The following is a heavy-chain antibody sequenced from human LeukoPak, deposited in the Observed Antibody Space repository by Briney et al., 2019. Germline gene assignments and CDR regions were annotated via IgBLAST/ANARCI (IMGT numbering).Heavy chain of an antibody. V-gene: IGHV3-30*02. D-gene: IGHD1-26*01. CDR2: IRYDGSNK. J-gene: IGHJ3*02. CDR3: AKSTIVGATDDAFDI. Sequence: GGSLRLSCAASGFTFSGYVMHWVRQAPGKGLEWVAFIRYDGSNKYYADSVKGRFTISRDNSKNTLYLQMNSLRAEDTAVYYCAKSTIVGATDDAFDIWGQGTMVTVSS. CDR1: GFTFSGYV.